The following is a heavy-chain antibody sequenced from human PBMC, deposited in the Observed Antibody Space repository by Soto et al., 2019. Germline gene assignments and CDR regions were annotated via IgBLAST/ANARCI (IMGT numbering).Heavy chain of an antibody. J-gene: IGHJ4*02. CDR3: ARVSSSGDYADY. Sequence: SETLSLTCTVSGGSISSYYWSWIRQPPGKGLEWIGYIYYSGSTNYNPSLKSRVTISVDKSKNQFSLRLSSMTAADTAVYYCARVSSSGDYADYWGQGTLVTVS. D-gene: IGHD4-17*01. V-gene: IGHV4-59*12. CDR2: IYYSGST. CDR1: GGSISSYY.